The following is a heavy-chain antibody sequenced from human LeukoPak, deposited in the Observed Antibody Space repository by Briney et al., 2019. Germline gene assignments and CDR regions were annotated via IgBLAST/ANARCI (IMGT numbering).Heavy chain of an antibody. Sequence: ASVKVSCKASGYTFTGYYMHWVRQAPGQGLEWMGWINPNSGGTNYAQKFQGRVTMTRDTSISTAYMELSSLRSEDTAVYYCARIRSGWSDYWGQGTLVTVSS. CDR3: ARIRSGWSDY. CDR1: GYTFTGYY. V-gene: IGHV1-2*02. J-gene: IGHJ4*02. D-gene: IGHD6-19*01. CDR2: INPNSGGT.